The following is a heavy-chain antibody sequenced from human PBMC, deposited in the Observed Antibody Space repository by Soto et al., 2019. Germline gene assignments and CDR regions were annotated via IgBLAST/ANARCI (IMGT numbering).Heavy chain of an antibody. CDR3: AKWHTNNFVILAFAGFDR. D-gene: IGHD1-20*01. CDR1: AFTFSDCA. Sequence: WGSLRLSSVPSAFTFSDCAMTCVRQAPGKGLEWVAAINAGGPTFYATSVTGRFRISRDNSKYTLFLQMNNLRAEDTATYYWAKWHTNNFVILAFAGFDRWGQGTQVTVSS. CDR2: INAGGPT. V-gene: IGHV3-23*01. J-gene: IGHJ4*02.